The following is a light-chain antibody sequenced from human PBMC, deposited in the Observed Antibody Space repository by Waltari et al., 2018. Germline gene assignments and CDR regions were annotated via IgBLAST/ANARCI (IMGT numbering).Light chain of an antibody. CDR2: GAS. J-gene: IGKJ4*01. CDR1: QDISNN. V-gene: IGKV3-15*01. CDR3: QQYNNWPALT. Sequence: EIVMTQSPATLSVSPGERATLSCRASQDISNNLAWYQQKPGQSPRLLIYGASTRATGLPARFSGSGSGTEYTLTISSLQSEDFAVYYCQQYNNWPALTFGGGTKVEIK.